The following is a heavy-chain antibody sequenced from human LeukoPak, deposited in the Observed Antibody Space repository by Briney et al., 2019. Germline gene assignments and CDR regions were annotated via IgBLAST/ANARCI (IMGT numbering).Heavy chain of an antibody. V-gene: IGHV1-69*04. J-gene: IGHJ4*02. D-gene: IGHD3-22*01. CDR2: IIPIFGIA. Sequence: ASVKVSCKASGGTFSSYAISWVRQAPGQGPEWMGRIIPIFGIANYAQKFQGRVTITADKSTSTAYMELSSLRSEDTAVYYCARDRYDSSGYYYEFDYWGQGTLVTVSS. CDR3: ARDRYDSSGYYYEFDY. CDR1: GGTFSSYA.